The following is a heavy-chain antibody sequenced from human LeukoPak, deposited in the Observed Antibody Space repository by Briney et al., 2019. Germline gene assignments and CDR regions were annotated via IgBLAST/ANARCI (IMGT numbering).Heavy chain of an antibody. J-gene: IGHJ4*02. CDR3: TREYDSAGLPDY. V-gene: IGHV4-61*01. Sequence: SETLSLTCTVSGGSISSSSYYWNWIRQPPGKGLEWIGHIYHSGSTSYNPSLESRVTISMDMPKNQFSLKVTSVTAADTAVYYCTREYDSAGLPDYWGQGTLVTVSS. D-gene: IGHD3-22*01. CDR1: GGSISSSSYY. CDR2: IYHSGST.